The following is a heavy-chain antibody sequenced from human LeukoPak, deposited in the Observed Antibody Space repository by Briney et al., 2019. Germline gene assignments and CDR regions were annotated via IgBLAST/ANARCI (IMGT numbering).Heavy chain of an antibody. CDR3: ATTDGGYYSRFY. J-gene: IGHJ4*02. CDR2: INPSGGST. CDR1: GYTFTSYY. D-gene: IGHD3-22*01. Sequence: ASVKVSCKASGYTFTSYYLHWVRQAPGQGLEWVGIINPSGGSTSYAQKFQGRVTMTRDTSTSTVYMELSSLRSEDTAVYYCATTDGGYYSRFYWGQGTLVTVSS. V-gene: IGHV1-46*01.